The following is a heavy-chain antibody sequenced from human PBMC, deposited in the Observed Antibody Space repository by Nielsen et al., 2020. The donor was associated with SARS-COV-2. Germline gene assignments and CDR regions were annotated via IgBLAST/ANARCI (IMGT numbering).Heavy chain of an antibody. CDR1: GFTFSFYS. Sequence: GESLKISCAASGFTFSFYSMNWVRQAPGKGLEWVSSISTSSTYIYYADSVKGRFTISGDNAKNSLSLQMNSLRAEDTAVYYCATNTSMITPAYWGQGTLVTVSS. D-gene: IGHD5-18*01. V-gene: IGHV3-21*01. CDR3: ATNTSMITPAY. J-gene: IGHJ4*02. CDR2: ISTSSTYI.